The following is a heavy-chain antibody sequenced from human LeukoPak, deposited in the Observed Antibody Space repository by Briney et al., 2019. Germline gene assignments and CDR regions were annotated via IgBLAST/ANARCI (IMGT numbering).Heavy chain of an antibody. CDR1: GGSISSYY. V-gene: IGHV4-59*08. D-gene: IGHD5-18*01. Sequence: SETLSLTCTVSGGSISSYYWSWIRQPPGKGLEWIGYIYYSGSTNYNPSLKSRVTISVDTSKNQFSLKLSSVTAADAAVYYCARHVGGDSYGYFDYWGQGTLVTVSS. CDR2: IYYSGST. CDR3: ARHVGGDSYGYFDY. J-gene: IGHJ4*02.